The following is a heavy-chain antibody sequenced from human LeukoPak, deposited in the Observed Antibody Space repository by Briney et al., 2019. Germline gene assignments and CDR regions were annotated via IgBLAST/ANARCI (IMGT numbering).Heavy chain of an antibody. Sequence: GESLKISCKGSGYSFTSYWIGWVRQMPGKGLEWMGIIYPGDSDTRYSPCFQGQVTISADKPISTAYLERSCLKAPITPLYHCATFRGGVGAAAGIVFDYWGQGTLVTVSA. J-gene: IGHJ4*02. D-gene: IGHD6-13*01. CDR1: GYSFTSYW. CDR2: IYPGDSDT. CDR3: ATFRGGVGAAAGIVFDY. V-gene: IGHV5-51*01.